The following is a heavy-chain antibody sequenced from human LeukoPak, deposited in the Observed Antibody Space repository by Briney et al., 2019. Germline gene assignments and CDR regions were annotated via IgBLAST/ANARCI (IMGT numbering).Heavy chain of an antibody. CDR1: GFTFSAYS. CDR3: ARGRPPYYFDY. J-gene: IGHJ4*02. V-gene: IGHV3-30*14. CDR2: ISYDGSIK. Sequence: GGSLRLSCAASGFTFSAYSMHWVRQAPGKGLEWVAVISYDGSIKYYADSVQGRYTLSRDNSKNTLYLHMNSLRVEDTAVYYCARGRPPYYFDYWGQGTLVTVSS.